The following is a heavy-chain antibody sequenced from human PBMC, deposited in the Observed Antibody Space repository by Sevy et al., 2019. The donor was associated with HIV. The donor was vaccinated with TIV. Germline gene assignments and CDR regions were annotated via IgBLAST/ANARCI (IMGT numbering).Heavy chain of an antibody. V-gene: IGHV4-31*03. CDR1: GGSISSGGYY. CDR2: IYYSGST. D-gene: IGHD3-10*01. Sequence: SETLSLTCTVSGGSISSGGYYWSWIRQHPGKGLEWIGYIYYSGSTYYNPSLKSRVTISVDTSKNQFSLKLSSVTAADMAVYYCARGGSGYFDYWGQGTLVTVSS. J-gene: IGHJ4*02. CDR3: ARGGSGYFDY.